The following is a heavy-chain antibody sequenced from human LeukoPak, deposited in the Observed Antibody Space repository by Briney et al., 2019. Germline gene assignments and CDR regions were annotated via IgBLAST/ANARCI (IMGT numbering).Heavy chain of an antibody. D-gene: IGHD5-18*01. Sequence: GGSLRLSCAASGFTFSSYAMPWVRQAPGKGLEYVSAISSNGGSTYYANSVKGRFTISRDNSKNTLYLQMGSLRAEDMAVYYCARIGIKRGVNYGMDVWGQGTTVTVSS. V-gene: IGHV3-64*01. CDR3: ARIGIKRGVNYGMDV. J-gene: IGHJ6*02. CDR2: ISSNGGST. CDR1: GFTFSSYA.